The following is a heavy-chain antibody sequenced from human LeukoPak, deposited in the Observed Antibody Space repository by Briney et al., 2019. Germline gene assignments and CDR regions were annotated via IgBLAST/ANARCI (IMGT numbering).Heavy chain of an antibody. CDR2: IYYSGST. CDR1: GGSISNYY. Sequence: SETLSLTCTVSGGSISNYYWSWIRQPPGKGLEWIGYIYYSGSTNYNPSLKSRVTMSIDTSKNQFSLKQSSVTAAYTAVYYYARDGYNSVYFDYWGQGTLVTVSS. V-gene: IGHV4-59*01. J-gene: IGHJ4*02. D-gene: IGHD5-24*01. CDR3: ARDGYNSVYFDY.